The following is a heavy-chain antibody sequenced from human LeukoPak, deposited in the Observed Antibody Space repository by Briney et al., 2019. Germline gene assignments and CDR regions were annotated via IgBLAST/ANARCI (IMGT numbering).Heavy chain of an antibody. D-gene: IGHD3-3*01. CDR3: ASLRLLEWLFFDY. V-gene: IGHV4-31*03. CDR2: IYYSGST. J-gene: IGHJ4*02. CDR1: GGSISSGGYY. Sequence: SQTLSLTCTVSGGSISSGGYYWSWIRQHPGKGLEWIGYIYYSGSTYYNPSLKSRVTISVDTSKNQFSLKLSSVTAADTAVYYCASLRLLEWLFFDYWGQGTLVTVSS.